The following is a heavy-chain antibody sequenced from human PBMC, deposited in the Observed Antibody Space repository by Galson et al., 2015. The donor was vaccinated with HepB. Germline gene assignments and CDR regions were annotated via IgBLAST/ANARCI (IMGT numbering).Heavy chain of an antibody. Sequence: CAISGDSVSSNSAAWNWIRQSPSRGLEWLGRTYYRSKWYNDYAVSVKSRITINPDTSKNQFSLQLNSVTPEDTAVYYCARDMRAAAGTVLYYYGMDVWGQGTTVTVSS. CDR3: ARDMRAAAGTVLYYYGMDV. CDR2: TYYRSKWYN. J-gene: IGHJ6*02. CDR1: GDSVSSNSAA. D-gene: IGHD6-13*01. V-gene: IGHV6-1*01.